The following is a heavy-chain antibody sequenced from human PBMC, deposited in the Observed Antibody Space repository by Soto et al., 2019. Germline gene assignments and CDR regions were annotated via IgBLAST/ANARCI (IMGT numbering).Heavy chain of an antibody. CDR3: ARVSTYYYDSSGLDY. V-gene: IGHV3-74*01. CDR2: INSDGSST. D-gene: IGHD3-22*01. Sequence: GSLRLSCAASGFTFSSYWMHWVRQAPGKGLVWVSRINSDGSSTSYADSVKGRFTISRDNAKNTLYLQMNSLRAEDTAVYYCARVSTYYYDSSGLDYWGQGTLVTVSS. J-gene: IGHJ4*02. CDR1: GFTFSSYW.